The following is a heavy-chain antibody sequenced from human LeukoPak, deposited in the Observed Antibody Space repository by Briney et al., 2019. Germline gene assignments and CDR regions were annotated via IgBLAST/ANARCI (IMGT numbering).Heavy chain of an antibody. CDR1: GFTFSSYA. Sequence: GGSLRLSCAASGFTFSSYAMHWVRQAPGKGLEWVAVISYDGSNKYYADSVKGRFTISRDNSKNTLYLQMNSLRAEDTAVYYCARDRLPALEAIFEVWSWFDLWGQGTLVTVSS. CDR2: ISYDGSNK. V-gene: IGHV3-30-3*01. D-gene: IGHD3-3*01. CDR3: ARDRLPALEAIFEVWSWFDL. J-gene: IGHJ5*02.